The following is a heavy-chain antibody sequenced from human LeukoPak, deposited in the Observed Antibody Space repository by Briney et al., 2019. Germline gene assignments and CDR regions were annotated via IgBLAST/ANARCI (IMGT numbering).Heavy chain of an antibody. J-gene: IGHJ4*02. CDR3: AKDAMATVTYFDY. D-gene: IGHD4-17*01. CDR1: GFTFNSYA. CDR2: LSGSGGDT. Sequence: GGSLRLSCATSGFTFNSYAMSWVRQAQGKGLEWFSGLSGSGGDTDYADSVKGRFTISRDDSRNTLYLQMNSLRSEDTAVYYCAKDAMATVTYFDYWGQGSLVTVSS. V-gene: IGHV3-23*01.